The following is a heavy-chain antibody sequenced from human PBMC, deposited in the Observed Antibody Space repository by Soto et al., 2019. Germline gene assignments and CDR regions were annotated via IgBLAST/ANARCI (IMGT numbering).Heavy chain of an antibody. J-gene: IGHJ4*02. CDR3: ARDLYYDYIWGSYRTEHFDY. CDR1: GFTFSSYS. D-gene: IGHD3-16*02. CDR2: ISSSSSYI. Sequence: GGSLRLSCAASGFTFSSYSMNWVRQAPGKGLEWVSSISSSSSYINYADSVKGRFTISRDNAKNSLYLQMNSLRAEDTAVYYCARDLYYDYIWGSYRTEHFDYWGQGTLVTVSS. V-gene: IGHV3-21*01.